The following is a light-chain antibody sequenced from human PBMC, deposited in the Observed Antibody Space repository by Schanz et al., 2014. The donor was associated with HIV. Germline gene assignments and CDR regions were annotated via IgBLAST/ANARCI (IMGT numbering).Light chain of an antibody. Sequence: QSALTQPASVSGSPGQSITISCSGVRNNVGIYDLVSWYQHHPGKGPKLLIYEVTKRPSGVSNRVSGSKSGNTASLTISGLQAEDEAVYYCSSYTNINSWVFGGGTKLTVL. V-gene: IGLV2-14*02. CDR3: SSYTNINSWV. CDR1: RNNVGIYDL. CDR2: EVT. J-gene: IGLJ3*02.